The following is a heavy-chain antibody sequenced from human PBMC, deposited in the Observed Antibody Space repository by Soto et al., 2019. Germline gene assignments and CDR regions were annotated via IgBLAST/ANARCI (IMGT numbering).Heavy chain of an antibody. CDR3: ARGLILWFGELSRRGGYYSYMDV. CDR2: INDSGNI. V-gene: IGHV4-34*01. J-gene: IGHJ6*03. D-gene: IGHD3-10*01. CDR1: GGSLSGYQ. Sequence: QVQLQQWGAGLLKPSETLSLTCAVNGGSLSGYQWTWIRQTPGKGLEWIGEINDSGNINYNPSLKSRVTIFLETPKKEIAVKLNSVTAADSAVYYCARGLILWFGELSRRGGYYSYMDVWAKGTTVTVSS.